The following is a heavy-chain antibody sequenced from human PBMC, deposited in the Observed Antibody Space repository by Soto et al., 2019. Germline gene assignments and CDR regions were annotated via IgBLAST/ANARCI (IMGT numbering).Heavy chain of an antibody. CDR3: ARVYYDFWSGIYYMDV. J-gene: IGHJ6*03. V-gene: IGHV3-21*04. CDR2: ISRSSSFI. CDR1: GFTFSSYN. D-gene: IGHD3-3*01. Sequence: GESLKISCAASGFTFSSYNMNWVRQAPGKGLEWVSYISRSSSFISYADSVKGRFTISRDNAKNSLYLQMNSLRAEDTAVYYCARVYYDFWSGIYYMDVWGKGTTVTVSS.